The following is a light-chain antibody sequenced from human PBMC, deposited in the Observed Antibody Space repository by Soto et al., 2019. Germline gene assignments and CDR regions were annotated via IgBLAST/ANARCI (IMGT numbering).Light chain of an antibody. Sequence: DLVLTQSPDSLAVSLGERATISCRSSHSLFDTSYKKPYLAWYQQRPGQPPKLLIYWASTRQSGVPDRFSGGGSATDFTLTISRLQAEDVAIYYCHQYYSIPYTCGQGTRLEI. J-gene: IGKJ2*01. CDR2: WAS. CDR3: HQYYSIPYT. V-gene: IGKV4-1*01. CDR1: HSLFDTSYKKPY.